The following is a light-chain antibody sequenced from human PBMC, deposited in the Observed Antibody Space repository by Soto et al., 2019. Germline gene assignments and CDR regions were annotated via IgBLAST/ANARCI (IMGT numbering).Light chain of an antibody. V-gene: IGLV1-40*01. CDR1: SSNIGAGYD. CDR3: QSYESSLSGWM. J-gene: IGLJ3*02. CDR2: GNT. Sequence: VLTQPPSVSGAPGQRVTISCTGSSSNIGAGYDVHWYQQVPGTAPKLLIYGNTNRPSGVPDRFSASKSGTSASLAITGLQAEDGADYYCQSYESSLSGWMFGGGTKLTVL.